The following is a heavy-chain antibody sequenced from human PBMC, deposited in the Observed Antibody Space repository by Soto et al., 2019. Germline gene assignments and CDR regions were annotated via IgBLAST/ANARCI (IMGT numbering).Heavy chain of an antibody. CDR3: AKPPGYFDWNHLVFDY. J-gene: IGHJ4*02. V-gene: IGHV3-23*01. Sequence: GGSLRLSCAASGFTFSSYAMSWVRQAPGKGLEWVSAISGSGGSTYYADSVKGRFTISRDNSKNTLYLQMNSLRAEDTAVYYCAKPPGYFDWNHLVFDYWGQGTLVTVSS. CDR2: ISGSGGST. CDR1: GFTFSSYA. D-gene: IGHD3-9*01.